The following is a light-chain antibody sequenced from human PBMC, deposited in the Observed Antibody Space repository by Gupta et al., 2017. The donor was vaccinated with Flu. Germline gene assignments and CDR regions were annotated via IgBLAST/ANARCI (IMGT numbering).Light chain of an antibody. Sequence: PSTLSASVGDRVTITCRASQSIGSWLAWYQQKPGNAPKLLIYKASRLQSGVSSGLSGSGSGTEFTLPISNLQPDDFASYYCQQYSDYPWTFGQGTKVESK. CDR1: QSIGSW. V-gene: IGKV1-5*03. J-gene: IGKJ1*01. CDR3: QQYSDYPWT. CDR2: KAS.